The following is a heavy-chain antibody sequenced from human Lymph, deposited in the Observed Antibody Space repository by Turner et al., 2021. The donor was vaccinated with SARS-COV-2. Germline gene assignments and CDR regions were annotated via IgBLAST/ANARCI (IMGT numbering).Heavy chain of an antibody. CDR1: GFTFSSYG. Sequence: QVQLVESGGGVVQPGRSLRLSCAASGFTFSSYGTHWVRQAPDKGLEGVAVRSYDGSNKYDADSVKGRVTISRDNSKNTLYLQMNSLRAEDTAVYYCARPTYDDSSGYSPVAVWYFDLWGRGTLVTVSS. V-gene: IGHV3-30*19. D-gene: IGHD3-22*01. CDR3: ARPTYDDSSGYSPVAVWYFDL. CDR2: RSYDGSNK. J-gene: IGHJ2*01.